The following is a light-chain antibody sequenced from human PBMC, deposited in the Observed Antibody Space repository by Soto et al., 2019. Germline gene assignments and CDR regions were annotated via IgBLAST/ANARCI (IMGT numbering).Light chain of an antibody. CDR3: YSYAGSYTFYV. Sequence: QSALTQPPSVSGSPGQSVTISCTGTSSDVGGYNYVSWYQQHPGKAPKLMIYDVTKRPSGVPDRFSGSKSGNTASLTISGLQAEDEDDYYCYSYAGSYTFYVFGTGTKVTVL. CDR1: SSDVGGYNY. J-gene: IGLJ1*01. CDR2: DVT. V-gene: IGLV2-11*01.